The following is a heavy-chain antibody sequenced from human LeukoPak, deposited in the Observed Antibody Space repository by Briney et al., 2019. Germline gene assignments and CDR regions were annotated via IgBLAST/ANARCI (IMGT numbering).Heavy chain of an antibody. CDR3: ARRSGIAVAGAFDY. CDR2: VTGSGSTT. J-gene: IGHJ4*02. Sequence: PGGSLRLSCAASGFAFSSYGLSWVRQAPGKGLEWVSGVTGSGSTTYYADSVKGRFIISRDNSKNTLYLQMNSLRAEDTAVYYCARRSGIAVAGAFDYWGQGTLVTVSS. V-gene: IGHV3-23*01. CDR1: GFAFSSYG. D-gene: IGHD6-19*01.